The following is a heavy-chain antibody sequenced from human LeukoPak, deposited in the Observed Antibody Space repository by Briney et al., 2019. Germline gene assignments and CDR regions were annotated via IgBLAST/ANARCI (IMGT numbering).Heavy chain of an antibody. Sequence: GGSLRLSCAASGFTFSTYWMTWVRQAPGVGLEWVATINQDGNEKYYVDSVKGRLAISRDNTKKSLSLQMSRLREEERGIYYCATHNFWRKDYWGQGTLLTVFS. V-gene: IGHV3-7*01. J-gene: IGHJ4*02. CDR2: INQDGNEK. D-gene: IGHD5-24*01. CDR1: GFTFSTYW. CDR3: ATHNFWRKDY.